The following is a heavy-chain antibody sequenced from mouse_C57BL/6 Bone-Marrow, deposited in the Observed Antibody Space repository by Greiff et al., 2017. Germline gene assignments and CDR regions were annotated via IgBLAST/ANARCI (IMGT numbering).Heavy chain of an antibody. J-gene: IGHJ2*01. CDR3: ARGGHWWLRKGDD. Sequence: VQLQQSGPELVKPGASVKLSCKASGYTFTSYDINWVKQRPGQGLEWIGWIYPRDGGTKYNEKFKGQATLTVATSSSTADMELHSRTSEDSAVYCGARGGHWWLRKGDDGGQGTTLTVSS. D-gene: IGHD2-2*01. CDR1: GYTFTSYD. V-gene: IGHV1-85*01. CDR2: IYPRDGGT.